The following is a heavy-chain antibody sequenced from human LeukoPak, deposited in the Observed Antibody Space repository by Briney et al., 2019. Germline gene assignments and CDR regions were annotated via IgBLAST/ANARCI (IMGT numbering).Heavy chain of an antibody. V-gene: IGHV3-48*03. CDR2: ISSSGSNI. Sequence: PGGSLRLSCAASGFTFSSYEMDWVRQASGKGLEWVSYISSSGSNIYYADSVKGRFTISRDNAKNSLYLQMNSLRAEDTAVYYCARDYGGNSDDWGQGALVTVSS. J-gene: IGHJ4*02. CDR3: ARDYGGNSDD. CDR1: GFTFSSYE. D-gene: IGHD4-23*01.